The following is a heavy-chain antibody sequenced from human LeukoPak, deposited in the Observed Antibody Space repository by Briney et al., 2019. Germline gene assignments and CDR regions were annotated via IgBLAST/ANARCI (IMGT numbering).Heavy chain of an antibody. Sequence: QTGGSLRLSCAVSGFTVSSNYMSWVRQAPGKGLEWLSYISRSSSTIYYADSVKGRFTISRDNAKNSLYLQMNSLRDEDTAVYYCARDQSDYGDYFDYWGQGTLVTVSS. CDR3: ARDQSDYGDYFDY. J-gene: IGHJ4*02. D-gene: IGHD4-17*01. CDR1: GFTVSSNY. V-gene: IGHV3-48*02. CDR2: ISRSSSTI.